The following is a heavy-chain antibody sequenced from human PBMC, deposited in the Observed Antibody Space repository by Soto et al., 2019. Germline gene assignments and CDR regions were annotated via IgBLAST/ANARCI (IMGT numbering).Heavy chain of an antibody. J-gene: IGHJ3*02. CDR3: ASMTTVATAAFDI. V-gene: IGHV2-5*01. CDR2: IYWNDDK. D-gene: IGHD4-17*01. CDR1: GLSFGTSGVG. Sequence: QITLKESGPTQVKPRQTLTLTCTASGLSFGTSGVGVGWIRQPPGEALEWLALIYWNDDKRYSPSLKSSLTITKDTSKNQVVLTMTNVDPVDTATYYCASMTTVATAAFDIWGQGTMVTVSS.